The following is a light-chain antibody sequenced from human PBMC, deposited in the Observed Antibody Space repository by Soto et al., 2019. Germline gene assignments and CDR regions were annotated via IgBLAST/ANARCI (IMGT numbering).Light chain of an antibody. J-gene: IGKJ5*01. Sequence: ELVLSQSPATLSVSPGEQATLSSRPSHSIRKNLAWYQQKPGQAPTLLIYEASTRATGVPARFSGSGSGTEFTLTISSLQSEDFAIYYCQQSHNYMYTFGQGTRLEIK. V-gene: IGKV3-15*01. CDR1: HSIRKN. CDR2: EAS. CDR3: QQSHNYMYT.